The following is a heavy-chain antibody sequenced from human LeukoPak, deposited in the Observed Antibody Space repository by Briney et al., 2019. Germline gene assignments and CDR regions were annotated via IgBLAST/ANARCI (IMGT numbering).Heavy chain of an antibody. J-gene: IGHJ4*02. D-gene: IGHD1-26*01. CDR1: GFTFSDYY. Sequence: GGSLRLSCAASGFTFSDYYMSWIPQAPGKRLEWISYISSSGSTIYYAGSVKGRFTISRDNSKNTLYLQMNSLSAEDTAIYYCAKGMGGFDYWGQGTLVTVSS. CDR2: ISSSGSTI. CDR3: AKGMGGFDY. V-gene: IGHV3-11*01.